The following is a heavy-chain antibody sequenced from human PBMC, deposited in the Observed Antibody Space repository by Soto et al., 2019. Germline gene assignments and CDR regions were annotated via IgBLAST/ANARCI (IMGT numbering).Heavy chain of an antibody. D-gene: IGHD4-17*01. V-gene: IGHV2-70*11. J-gene: IGHJ4*02. CDR1: GFSLSTSGMC. CDR2: IDWDDDK. Sequence: GSGPTLVNPTQTLTLTCTFSGFSLSTSGMCVSWIRQPPGKALEWLARIDWDDDKYYSTSLKTRLTISKDTSKNQVVLTMTNMDPVDTATYYCARIRDYGDYFDYWGQGTLVTVSS. CDR3: ARIRDYGDYFDY.